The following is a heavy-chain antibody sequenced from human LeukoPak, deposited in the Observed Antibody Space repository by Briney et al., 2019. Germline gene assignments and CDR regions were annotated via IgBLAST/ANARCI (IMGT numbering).Heavy chain of an antibody. Sequence: ASVKVSCKASGYTFTGYYLHWVRQAPGQGLEWMGWINPNSGSTNYAQKFQGRVTMTRDTSISTAYMELSRLTSDDTAVYYCATEGVGLTDAFDIWGQGTMVTVSS. D-gene: IGHD1-14*01. J-gene: IGHJ3*02. CDR1: GYTFTGYY. CDR2: INPNSGST. V-gene: IGHV1-2*02. CDR3: ATEGVGLTDAFDI.